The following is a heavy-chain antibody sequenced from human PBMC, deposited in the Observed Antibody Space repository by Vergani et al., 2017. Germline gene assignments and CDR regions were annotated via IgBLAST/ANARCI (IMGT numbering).Heavy chain of an antibody. Sequence: QVQLLESGPGLVKPSQTLSLTCTVSGGSISSGDYYWSWIRQPPGKGLEWIGYIYYSGSTYYNPSLKSRVTISVDTSKNQFSLKLSSVTAADTAVYYCARESIQLWSSFDYWGQGTLVTVSS. V-gene: IGHV4-30-4*08. D-gene: IGHD5-18*01. CDR3: ARESIQLWSSFDY. CDR1: GGSISSGDYY. CDR2: IYYSGST. J-gene: IGHJ4*02.